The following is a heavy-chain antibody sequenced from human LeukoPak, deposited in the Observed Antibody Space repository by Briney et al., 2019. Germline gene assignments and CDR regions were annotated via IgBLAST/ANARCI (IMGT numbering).Heavy chain of an antibody. CDR3: ARVNYYESDGFDL. J-gene: IGHJ3*01. CDR1: GFTFSTYA. D-gene: IGHD3-22*01. Sequence: GGSLRLSCVASGFTFSTYAIHWVRQAPGKGLEWVTIISYDGGNKYYADSVEGRFTISRDNSQNTVYLQMNSLRVEDTAVYFCARVNYYESDGFDLWGHGTMVTVSS. CDR2: ISYDGGNK. V-gene: IGHV3-30*04.